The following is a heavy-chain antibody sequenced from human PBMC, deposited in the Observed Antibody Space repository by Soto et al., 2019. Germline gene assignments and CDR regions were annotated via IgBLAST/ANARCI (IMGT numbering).Heavy chain of an antibody. D-gene: IGHD2-2*01. CDR2: ISAYNGNT. CDR1: GYTFTSYG. V-gene: IGHV1-18*01. Sequence: QVQLVQSGAEVKKPGASVKVSCKASGYTFTSYGISWVRQAPGQGLEWMGWISAYNGNTNYAQKLQGRVTMTTDTSTSAAYMELRSLRSDDTAVYYFARSSGVVVPAAMPAAENYFYYWGQGTLVTVSS. J-gene: IGHJ4*02. CDR3: ARSSGVVVPAAMPAAENYFYY.